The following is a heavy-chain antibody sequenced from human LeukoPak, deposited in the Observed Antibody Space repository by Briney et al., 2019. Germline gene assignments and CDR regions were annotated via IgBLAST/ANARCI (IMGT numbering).Heavy chain of an antibody. CDR2: ISSSSSTT. J-gene: IGHJ6*02. CDR1: GFTFSSYG. CDR3: ARREYCSSTSCYAENGYYGMDV. V-gene: IGHV3-48*04. D-gene: IGHD2-2*01. Sequence: QTGGSLRLSCAASGFTFSSYGMNWVRQAPGKGLEWVSHISSSSSTTYYADSVKGRFTISRDNAKNSLYLQMNSLRAEGTAVYYCARREYCSSTSCYAENGYYGMDVWGQGTTVTVSS.